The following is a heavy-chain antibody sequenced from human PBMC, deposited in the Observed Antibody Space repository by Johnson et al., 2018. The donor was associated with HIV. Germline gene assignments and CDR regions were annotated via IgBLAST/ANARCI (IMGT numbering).Heavy chain of an antibody. CDR1: GFTFSSYA. D-gene: IGHD6-19*01. V-gene: IGHV3-30-3*01. Sequence: QVQLVESGGGVVQPGRSLRLSCAASGFTFSSYAMDWVRQAPGKGLEWVALISYDGSNKYYADAVKGRFTISRDNSKNTLYLQMNSLRAEDTALYYCAKDLAVAAMGAFDIWGRGTMVTVSS. J-gene: IGHJ3*02. CDR2: ISYDGSNK. CDR3: AKDLAVAAMGAFDI.